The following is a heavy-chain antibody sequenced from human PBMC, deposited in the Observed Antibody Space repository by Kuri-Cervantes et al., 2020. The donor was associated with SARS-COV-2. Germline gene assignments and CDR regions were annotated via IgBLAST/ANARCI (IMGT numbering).Heavy chain of an antibody. CDR3: ARRGAGSSSAAFDI. V-gene: IGHV4-38-2*01. D-gene: IGHD6-6*01. CDR1: GYSISSGYY. J-gene: IGHJ3*02. CDR2: IYHRGSS. Sequence: ESLKISCAVSGYSISSGYYWGWIRQPPGKGLEWIGIIYHRGSSYYNPSLRSRVTESVDTSKNQFSLKLSSVTAADTAVYYCARRGAGSSSAAFDIWGQGTMVTVSS.